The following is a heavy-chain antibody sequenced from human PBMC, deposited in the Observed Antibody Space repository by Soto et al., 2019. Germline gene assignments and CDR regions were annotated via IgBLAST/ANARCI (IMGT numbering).Heavy chain of an antibody. CDR2: VINSGTRT. V-gene: IGHV3-23*05. CDR3: ARGPRQTNCYGLRFDS. J-gene: IGHJ4*02. D-gene: IGHD3-16*01. Sequence: EVQLLDSGGGFVQPGGSLRVSCAASGFIFNNYAMNWVRQAPGKGLEWVSLVINSGTRTHYADSVRGRFTISRDNSKTTLYPKMNSQRAGDTAVYYCARGPRQTNCYGLRFDSWGQGTLVNVSS. CDR1: GFIFNNYA.